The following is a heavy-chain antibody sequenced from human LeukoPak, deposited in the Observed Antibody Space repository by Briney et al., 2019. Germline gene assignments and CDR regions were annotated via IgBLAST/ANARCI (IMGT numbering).Heavy chain of an antibody. D-gene: IGHD2-8*01. CDR2: ISGSGGST. V-gene: IGHV3-23*01. CDR1: GFTFSSYA. Sequence: GGSLRLSCAASGFTFSSYAMSWVRQASGKGLEWVSAISGSGGSTYYADSVKGRFTISRDNSKNTLYLQMNSLRAEDTAVYYCAKVRNALRLSYWGQGTLVTVSS. CDR3: AKVRNALRLSY. J-gene: IGHJ4*02.